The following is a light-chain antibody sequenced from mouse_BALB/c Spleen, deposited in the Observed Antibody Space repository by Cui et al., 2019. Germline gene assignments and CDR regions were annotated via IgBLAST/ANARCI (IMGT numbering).Light chain of an antibody. Sequence: QIVLTQSPAIMSASPGEQVTMTCSAKSSVSYMDWYQQKPGSFPRLLIYDTSNLDSGVPVRFSGSGSGTSYSLTISRMEAEDAATYYCQQWSSYPRTFGGGTKLEIK. CDR3: QQWSSYPRT. CDR1: SSVSY. CDR2: DTS. V-gene: IGKV4-55*01. J-gene: IGKJ1*01.